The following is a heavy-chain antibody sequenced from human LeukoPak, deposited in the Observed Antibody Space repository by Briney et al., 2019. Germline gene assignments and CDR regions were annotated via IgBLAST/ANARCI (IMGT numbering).Heavy chain of an antibody. V-gene: IGHV3-48*01. Sequence: PGGSLRLSCAASGFTFRDYSRNWVRQAPGKGLEWISYIGIDSGNTNYAGSVKGRFTISGDKAKNSLYLQMNSLRVEDTAVYYCARYYKYAFDNWGQGTLVTVSS. CDR2: IGIDSGNT. CDR3: ARYYKYAFDN. J-gene: IGHJ4*02. D-gene: IGHD5-24*01. CDR1: GFTFRDYS.